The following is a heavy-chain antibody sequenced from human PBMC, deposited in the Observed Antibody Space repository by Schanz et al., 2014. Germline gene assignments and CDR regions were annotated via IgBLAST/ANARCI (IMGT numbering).Heavy chain of an antibody. Sequence: QVQLVQSGAEVKKPVASVKVSCKASGYTFTSYGISWVRQAPGQGPEWMGWISDYNADTKYAQKVQGRVTMTTDTSTSTAYMELRSLRSDDTAVYYCAGATYSSSWYGGSEYFQHWGQGTLVTVSS. J-gene: IGHJ1*01. D-gene: IGHD6-13*01. V-gene: IGHV1-18*04. CDR2: ISDYNADT. CDR3: AGATYSSSWYGGSEYFQH. CDR1: GYTFTSYG.